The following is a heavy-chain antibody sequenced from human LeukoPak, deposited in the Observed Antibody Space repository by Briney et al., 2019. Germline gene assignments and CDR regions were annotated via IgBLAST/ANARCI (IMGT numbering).Heavy chain of an antibody. Sequence: GGSLRLSCAASGFTFDDYAMHWVRQAPGKGLKWVSLISGDGGSTYYADSVKGRFTISRDNSKNSLYLQMNSLRTEDTALYYCAKDIEVVPAGFYYYYYGMDVWGQGTTVTVSS. D-gene: IGHD2-2*01. CDR3: AKDIEVVPAGFYYYYYGMDV. CDR2: ISGDGGST. CDR1: GFTFDDYA. J-gene: IGHJ6*02. V-gene: IGHV3-43*02.